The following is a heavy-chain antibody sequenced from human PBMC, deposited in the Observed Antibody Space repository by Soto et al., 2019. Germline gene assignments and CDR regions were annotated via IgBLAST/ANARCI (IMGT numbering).Heavy chain of an antibody. CDR3: ARLSCGGGSCYQDN. CDR1: GGTFSSYT. CDR2: IIPILGIA. D-gene: IGHD2-15*01. Sequence: GASGKVSCKASGGTFSSYTISWVRQAPGQGLEWMGRIIPILGIANYAQKFQGRVTITADKSTSTAYMELSSLRSEDTAVYYCARLSCGGGSCYQDNGGQGTLVTVSS. V-gene: IGHV1-69*02. J-gene: IGHJ4*02.